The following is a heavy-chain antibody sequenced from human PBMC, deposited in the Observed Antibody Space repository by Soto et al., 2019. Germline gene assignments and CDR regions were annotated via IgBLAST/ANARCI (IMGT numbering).Heavy chain of an antibody. V-gene: IGHV1-2*02. Sequence: ASVKVSCKASGYPFTGPYLYWVRQAPGQGLEGMGWINPSSGGKEFAAKYQGRATVTRESSIRAVFLELNVLASDDTGVYFGAREFRAYSHCVDVWGQGAAVTVSS. CDR3: AREFRAYSHCVDV. J-gene: IGHJ6*02. CDR1: GYPFTGPY. D-gene: IGHD2-21*01. CDR2: INPSSGGK.